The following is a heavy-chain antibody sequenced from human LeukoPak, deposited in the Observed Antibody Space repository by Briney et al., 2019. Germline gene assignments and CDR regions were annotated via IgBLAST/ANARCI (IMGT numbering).Heavy chain of an antibody. CDR2: INGDGTTT. CDR3: ARSGGHNRLDY. CDR1: GFTFSSYW. Sequence: PGRSLTLSCAASGFTFSSYWMHWVRQAPGKGLVWVSRINGDGTTTTYAASVKGRFTISRDNAENTLYLQMNSLRAEDTAVYYCARSGGHNRLDYWGQGTLVTVSS. V-gene: IGHV3-74*03. J-gene: IGHJ4*02. D-gene: IGHD2-15*01.